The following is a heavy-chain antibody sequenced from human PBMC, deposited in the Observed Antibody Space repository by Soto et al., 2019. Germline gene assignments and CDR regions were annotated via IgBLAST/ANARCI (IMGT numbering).Heavy chain of an antibody. CDR3: ARRNYGDYHYYYAMDV. D-gene: IGHD4-17*01. CDR2: IYPGDSDT. CDR1: GYSFTSYW. Sequence: PGESLKISCKGSGYSFTSYWIGWVRQMPGKGLEWMGIIYPGDSDTRYSPSFQGQVTISADKSISTAYLQWSSLKASDTAMYYCARRNYGDYHYYYAMDVWGQGTTVTVSS. J-gene: IGHJ6*02. V-gene: IGHV5-51*01.